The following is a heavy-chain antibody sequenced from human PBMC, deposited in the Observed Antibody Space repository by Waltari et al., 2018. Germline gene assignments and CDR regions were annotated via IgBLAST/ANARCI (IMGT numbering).Heavy chain of an antibody. Sequence: QVQLVQSGAEVKKPGSSVKVSCKASGGTFSSYAISWVRQAPGHGLEWMGGIIPILGIANYAQKFQGRVTITADESTSTAYMELSSLRSEDTAVYYCARPHCSSTSCYTDYYYMDVWGKGTTVTVSS. D-gene: IGHD2-2*02. J-gene: IGHJ6*03. V-gene: IGHV1-69*04. CDR1: GGTFSSYA. CDR3: ARPHCSSTSCYTDYYYMDV. CDR2: IIPILGIA.